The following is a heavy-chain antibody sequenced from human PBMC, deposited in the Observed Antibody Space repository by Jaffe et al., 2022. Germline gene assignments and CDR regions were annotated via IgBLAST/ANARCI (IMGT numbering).Heavy chain of an antibody. D-gene: IGHD3-10*01. J-gene: IGHJ5*02. Sequence: QVQLQESGPGLVKPSGTLSLTCAVSGGSISSSNWWSWVRQPPGKGLEWIGEIYHSGSTNYNPSLKSRVTISVDKSKNQFSLKLSSVTAADTAVYYCARDLNYYGSGSYYNGENWFDPWGQGTLVTVSS. CDR1: GGSISSSNW. V-gene: IGHV4-4*02. CDR2: IYHSGST. CDR3: ARDLNYYGSGSYYNGENWFDP.